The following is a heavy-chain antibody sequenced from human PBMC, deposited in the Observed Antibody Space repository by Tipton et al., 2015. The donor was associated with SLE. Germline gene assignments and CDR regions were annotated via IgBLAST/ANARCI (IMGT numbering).Heavy chain of an antibody. Sequence: TLSLTCAVYGGSFTDYYCTWIRQPPGKGLEWIGEINHSGSTNYNPSLKSRVTISVDTSKNQFSLKLSSVTAADTAVYYCARVKGRGYSYGLDYWGQGTLVTVSS. CDR1: GGSFTDYY. D-gene: IGHD5-18*01. CDR2: INHSGST. V-gene: IGHV4-34*09. CDR3: ARVKGRGYSYGLDY. J-gene: IGHJ4*02.